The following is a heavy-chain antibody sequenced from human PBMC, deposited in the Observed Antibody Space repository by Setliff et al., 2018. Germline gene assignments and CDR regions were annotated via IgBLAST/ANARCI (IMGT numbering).Heavy chain of an antibody. CDR3: ARGEMVRGVIITPYYYYGMDV. Sequence: SETLSLTCAVYGGSFSGYYWSWIRQPPGKGLEWIGEINHSGSTNYNPSLKSRVTISVDTSKNQFSLKLSSVTAADTAVYYCARGEMVRGVIITPYYYYGMDVWGQGTTVTVSS. V-gene: IGHV4-34*01. CDR2: INHSGST. D-gene: IGHD3-10*01. CDR1: GGSFSGYY. J-gene: IGHJ6*02.